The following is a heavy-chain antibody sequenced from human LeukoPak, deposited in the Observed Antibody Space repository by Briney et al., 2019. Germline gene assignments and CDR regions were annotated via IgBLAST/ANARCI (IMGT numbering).Heavy chain of an antibody. J-gene: IGHJ4*02. CDR2: FAPEDGET. CDR1: GYTPSELT. CDR3: ATGELPDY. D-gene: IGHD3-10*01. V-gene: IGHV1-24*01. Sequence: ASVKVSCKVSGYTPSELTIHWVRQAPGKGFEWMGGFAPEDGETVYAQQFQGRFTMTEDSSTDTAYMELSSLRSEDTALYYCATGELPDYWGQGTLVTVSS.